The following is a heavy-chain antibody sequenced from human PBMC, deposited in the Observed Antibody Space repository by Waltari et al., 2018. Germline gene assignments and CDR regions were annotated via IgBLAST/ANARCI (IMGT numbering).Heavy chain of an antibody. J-gene: IGHJ4*02. CDR2: ISPTSSTI. Sequence: EVQLVEAGGSLVQPGGSLRLSCGASGFSFSSYSMNWVRQAPGDGLELVAYISPTSSTIYYADSVKGRFTISRDNGKDSLHLQMNSLRDEDTAVYYCATAARRRDVGDLSWGQGTLVTVSA. CDR3: ATAARRRDVGDLS. CDR1: GFSFSSYS. V-gene: IGHV3-48*02. D-gene: IGHD3-16*02.